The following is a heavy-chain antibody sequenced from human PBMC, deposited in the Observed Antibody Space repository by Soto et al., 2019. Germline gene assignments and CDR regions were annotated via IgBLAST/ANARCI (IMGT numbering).Heavy chain of an antibody. CDR1: GGSISSYY. D-gene: IGHD6-13*01. CDR2: IYYSGCT. J-gene: IGHJ3*02. CDR3: ARDHALIAAAATCAFDI. Sequence: HVQLQASGPGLVNPSETLSLTCTVSGGSISSYYLSWIRQTPGKGLECIGYIYYSGCTNYNPSLKCRVTISVDTSKNQFSLKLSSVTAADTAVYYCARDHALIAAAATCAFDIWGQGTMVTVS. V-gene: IGHV4-59*01.